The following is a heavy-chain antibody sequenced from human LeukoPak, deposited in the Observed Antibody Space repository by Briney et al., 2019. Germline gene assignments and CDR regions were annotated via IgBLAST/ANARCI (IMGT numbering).Heavy chain of an antibody. CDR2: INTNTGNP. J-gene: IGHJ4*02. CDR3: SITMARGKFDY. CDR1: GYTFTSYA. D-gene: IGHD3-10*01. Sequence: ASVKVSCKASGYTFTSYAMNWVRQAPGQGLEWMGWINTNTGNPTYAQGFTGRFVFSLDTSVSTAYLQISSLKAEDTAVYYCSITMARGKFDYWGQGTLVTVSS. V-gene: IGHV7-4-1*02.